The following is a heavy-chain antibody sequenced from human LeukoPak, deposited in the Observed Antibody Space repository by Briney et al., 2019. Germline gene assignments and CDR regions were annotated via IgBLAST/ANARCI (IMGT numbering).Heavy chain of an antibody. Sequence: GSSVKVSCKASGGTFSSYAISWVRQAPGQGLEWMGGIIPIFGTANYAQKFQGRVTITTDESTSTGYMELSSLRSEDTAVYYCARVASEDNYYYYYMDVWGKGTTVTVSS. D-gene: IGHD6-25*01. CDR3: ARVASEDNYYYYYMDV. CDR2: IIPIFGTA. J-gene: IGHJ6*03. V-gene: IGHV1-69*05. CDR1: GGTFSSYA.